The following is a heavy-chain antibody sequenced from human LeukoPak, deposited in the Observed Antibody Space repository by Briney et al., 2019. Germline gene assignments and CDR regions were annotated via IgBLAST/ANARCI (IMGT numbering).Heavy chain of an antibody. CDR2: IYGGGST. J-gene: IGHJ4*02. Sequence: PGGSLRLSCAASGFTVSSNYMSWVRQAPGKGLEWVSIIYGGGSTYYAASVKGRFTISRDNSKNTLYLQLNSLRAEDTAVYYCARTITGSWYCFDYWGQGTLVTVSS. CDR3: ARTITGSWYCFDY. V-gene: IGHV3-53*01. D-gene: IGHD6-13*01. CDR1: GFTVSSNY.